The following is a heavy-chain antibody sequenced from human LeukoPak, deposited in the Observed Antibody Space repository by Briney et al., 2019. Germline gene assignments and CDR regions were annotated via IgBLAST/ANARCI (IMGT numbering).Heavy chain of an antibody. J-gene: IGHJ6*02. CDR3: ARSKTADCRVEPYGSYCYYYGMDV. CDR1: GFTFSSYD. V-gene: IGHV3-13*01. D-gene: IGHD2-15*01. Sequence: GGSLRLSCAASGFTFSSYDMHWVRQATGKGLEWVSAISTAGDTYYPGSVKGRFTISRENAKNSLYLQMNSLRAGDTAVYYCARSKTADCRVEPYGSYCYYYGMDVWGQGTTVTVSS. CDR2: ISTAGDT.